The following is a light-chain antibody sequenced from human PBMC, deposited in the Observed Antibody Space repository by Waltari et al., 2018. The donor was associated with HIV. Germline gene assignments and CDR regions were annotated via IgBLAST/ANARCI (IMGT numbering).Light chain of an antibody. CDR3: SSYTRSATVV. V-gene: IGLV2-14*03. J-gene: IGLJ2*01. CDR2: DVS. Sequence: QSALTQPASVSGSPGQSITISCTGTISDIGDYNYVSWYQQHPGRAPKLMIYDVSNRLSGVSYRFSGSKSDNTASLSISGLQAEDEADYYCSSYTRSATVVFGGGTKLTVL. CDR1: ISDIGDYNY.